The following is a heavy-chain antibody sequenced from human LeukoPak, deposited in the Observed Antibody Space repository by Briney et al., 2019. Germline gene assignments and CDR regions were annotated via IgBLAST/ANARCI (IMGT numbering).Heavy chain of an antibody. CDR1: GYTFTSYY. CDR3: ARGLVVPAAMYDP. CDR2: INPSGGST. J-gene: IGHJ5*02. D-gene: IGHD2-2*01. Sequence: ASVTVSCKASGYTFTSYYMHWVRQAPGQGLEWMGIINPSGGSTSYAQKFQGRVTMTRDTSTSTAYMELSSLRSEDTAVYYCARGLVVPAAMYDPWGQGTLVTVSS. V-gene: IGHV1-46*01.